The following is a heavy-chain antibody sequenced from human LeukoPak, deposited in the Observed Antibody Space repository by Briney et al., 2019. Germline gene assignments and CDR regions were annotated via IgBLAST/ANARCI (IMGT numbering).Heavy chain of an antibody. V-gene: IGHV3-48*01. D-gene: IGHD2-8*01. CDR3: ARAIPTNGVCCYMDV. CDR2: ISSSSSTI. CDR1: GFTFSSYS. Sequence: PGGSLRLSCAASGFTFSSYSMNWVRQAPGKGLEWVSYISSSSSTIYYADSVKGRFTISRDNAKNSLYLQMNSLRAEDTAVYYCARAIPTNGVCCYMDVWGKGTTVTVSS. J-gene: IGHJ6*03.